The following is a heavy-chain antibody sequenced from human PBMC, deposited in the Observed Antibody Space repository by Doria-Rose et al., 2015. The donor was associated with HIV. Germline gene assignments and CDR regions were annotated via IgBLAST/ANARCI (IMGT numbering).Heavy chain of an antibody. CDR3: AKAPIIGPKYYFYMDV. CDR2: ISWDSGTK. CDR1: GFSFESYA. Sequence: VQLVRSGGGLVQPGRSLRLSCVGSGFSFESYAMHWVRLAPGKGLEWVAGISWDSGTKGNADSVEGRFTISRDNAKKSVYLETRSLRPEDTAFYYCAKAPIIGPKYYFYMDVWGKGTSVTASS. V-gene: IGHV3-9*01. D-gene: IGHD3-3*01. J-gene: IGHJ6*03.